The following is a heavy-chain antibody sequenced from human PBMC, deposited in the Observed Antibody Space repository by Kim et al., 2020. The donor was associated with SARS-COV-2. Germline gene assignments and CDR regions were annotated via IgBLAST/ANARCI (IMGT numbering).Heavy chain of an antibody. J-gene: IGHJ4*02. CDR2: IYYSGST. Sequence: SETLSLTCTVSGGSISSYYWSWIRQPPGKGLEWIGYIYYSGSTNYNPSLNSRVTISVDTSKNQFSLKLSSVTAADTAVYYCARDSGDSSGIDYWGQGTLVTVSS. V-gene: IGHV4-59*13. CDR1: GGSISSYY. D-gene: IGHD3-22*01. CDR3: ARDSGDSSGIDY.